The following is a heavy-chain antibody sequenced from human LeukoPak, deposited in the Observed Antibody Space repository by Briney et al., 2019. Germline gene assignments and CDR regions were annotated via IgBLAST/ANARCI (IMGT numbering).Heavy chain of an antibody. Sequence: ASVKVSCKASGYTFTSYGISWVRQAPGQGLEWMGWISAYNGDTNYAQKLQGRVTMTTDTSTSTAYMELRSLRSDDTAVYYCARADCTSTTCYYYYYGMDVWGQGTTVTVSS. CDR2: ISAYNGDT. CDR3: ARADCTSTTCYYYYYGMDV. V-gene: IGHV1-18*01. CDR1: GYTFTSYG. J-gene: IGHJ6*02. D-gene: IGHD2-2*01.